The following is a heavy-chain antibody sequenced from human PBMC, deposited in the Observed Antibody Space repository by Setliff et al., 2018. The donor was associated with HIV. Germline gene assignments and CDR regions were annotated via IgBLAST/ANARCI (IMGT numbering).Heavy chain of an antibody. CDR2: IHTSGST. D-gene: IGHD5-12*01. J-gene: IGHJ4*02. Sequence: SETLSLTCTVSGGFISSGSYYWSWIRQPAGKGLEWIGRIHTSGSTDYNPSLKSRVTISVDTSKNQFSLNLSFVTAADTAIYYCARDWGYIAATPDYWGQGTRVTVSS. CDR1: GGFISSGSYY. V-gene: IGHV4-61*02. CDR3: ARDWGYIAATPDY.